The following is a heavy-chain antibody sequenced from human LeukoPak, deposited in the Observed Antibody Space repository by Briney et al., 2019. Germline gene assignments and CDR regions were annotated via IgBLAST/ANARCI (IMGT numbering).Heavy chain of an antibody. CDR3: ARGSEWTTGVSDY. V-gene: IGHV3-7*01. Sequence: GGSLRLSCAASGFTFSSYWMSWLRQAPGKGLEWVANIKQDGSEKYYVDSVEGRFTISRDNAENSLSLQMNSLRAEDTAVYYCARGSEWTTGVSDYWGQGTLVTVSS. J-gene: IGHJ4*02. D-gene: IGHD1-1*01. CDR2: IKQDGSEK. CDR1: GFTFSSYW.